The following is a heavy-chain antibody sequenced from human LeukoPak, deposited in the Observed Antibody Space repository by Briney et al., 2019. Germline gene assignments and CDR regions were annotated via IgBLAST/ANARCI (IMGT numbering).Heavy chain of an antibody. CDR1: GYTFSNYG. CDR3: ARNPPFSYDRNVGDKLFDA. J-gene: IGHJ3*01. Sequence: ASVKVSCKTSGYTFSNYGISWVRQAPGQGLEWMGWISGYNGSSQYAQKLQGRVSMTTDTSTSTAYMELMNLSSDDTALYYCARNPPFSYDRNVGDKLFDAWGQGTMVAVSS. CDR2: ISGYNGSS. D-gene: IGHD3-22*01. V-gene: IGHV1-18*01.